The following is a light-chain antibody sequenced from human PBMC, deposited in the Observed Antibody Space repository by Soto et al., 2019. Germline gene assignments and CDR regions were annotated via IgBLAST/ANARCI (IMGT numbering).Light chain of an antibody. Sequence: DIQMTQSPSSLSASVGDRVTITCRASQSISNYVNWYQQKPGKAPNVLINTASSLQSGVPSRFSGSGSGTDFTLTISSLQPEDFATYYCQQSYSLPLTFGGGTKLEIK. CDR3: QQSYSLPLT. CDR2: TAS. V-gene: IGKV1-39*01. J-gene: IGKJ4*01. CDR1: QSISNY.